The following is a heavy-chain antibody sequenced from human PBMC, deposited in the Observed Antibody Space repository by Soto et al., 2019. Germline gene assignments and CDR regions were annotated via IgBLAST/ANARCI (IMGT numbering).Heavy chain of an antibody. V-gene: IGHV3-30*04. CDR2: ISYNGKYE. CDR1: GFIFSTYT. CDR3: ATTPGGAAY. D-gene: IGHD2-15*01. J-gene: IGHJ4*02. Sequence: QVHLVESGGGVVQPGRSLRLSCAASGFIFSTYTMHWVRQAPGKGLEWVADISYNGKYEYYADSVKGRFTISRDNSKSTLYLQMNSLTPEDTAVYYCATTPGGAAYWGQGTLVTVSS.